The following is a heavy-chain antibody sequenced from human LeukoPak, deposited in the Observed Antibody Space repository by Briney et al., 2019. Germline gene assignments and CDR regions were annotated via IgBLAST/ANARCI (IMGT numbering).Heavy chain of an antibody. CDR1: GYTFTSYY. Sequence: ASVKVSCKASGYTFTSYYMHWVRQGPGQGLEWMGIINPSGGSTSYAQKFQGRVTMTRDTSTSTVYMELSSLRSEDTAVYYCATDRVSIVATIGDGFDFWGPGTMVTVSP. CDR2: INPSGGST. V-gene: IGHV1-46*01. J-gene: IGHJ3*01. CDR3: ATDRVSIVATIGDGFDF. D-gene: IGHD5-12*01.